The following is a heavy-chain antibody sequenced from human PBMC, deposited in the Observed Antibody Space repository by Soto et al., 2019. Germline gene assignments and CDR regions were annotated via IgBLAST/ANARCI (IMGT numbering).Heavy chain of an antibody. CDR1: GYICTKHD. CDR3: ARMETFGSLNWFDP. Sequence: SVTVSCKSSGYICTKHDVIWVRQATGQGLEWMGWMNPGSGDTGYAQKFQGRVTMTRDISIATAYMELSSLRSDDTAIYYCARMETFGSLNWFDPWGQGNLVNVSA. J-gene: IGHJ5*02. D-gene: IGHD3-16*01. V-gene: IGHV1-8*01. CDR2: MNPGSGDT.